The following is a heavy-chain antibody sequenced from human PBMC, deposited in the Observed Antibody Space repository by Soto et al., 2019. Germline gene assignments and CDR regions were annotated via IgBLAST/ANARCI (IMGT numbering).Heavy chain of an antibody. Sequence: TSETLSLTCTVSGGSISSGGYYWSWIRQHPGTGLEWIGYISHSGSTYSNPSLKSRVTISVDRSKNQFSLKLRTVTAADTFVYYCATGGLLTYSWGQRTLLPVSS. J-gene: IGHJ4*02. CDR2: ISHSGST. CDR3: ATGGLLTYS. D-gene: IGHD1-20*01. CDR1: GGSISSGGYY. V-gene: IGHV4-30-2*01.